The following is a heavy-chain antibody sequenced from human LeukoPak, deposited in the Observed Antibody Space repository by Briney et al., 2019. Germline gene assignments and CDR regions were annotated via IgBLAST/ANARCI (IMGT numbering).Heavy chain of an antibody. V-gene: IGHV3-53*01. CDR1: GFAVTSSY. Sequence: GGSLRLSCAVSGFAVTSSYMTWVRQTPGKGLEWVSIISSGSSTYYIDSVKGRFTISRDNSKNTLCLRMESLRAEDTAVYYCARGGDMVGTTKVPFDYWGQGTLVTVSS. D-gene: IGHD1-26*01. CDR2: ISSGSST. J-gene: IGHJ4*02. CDR3: ARGGDMVGTTKVPFDY.